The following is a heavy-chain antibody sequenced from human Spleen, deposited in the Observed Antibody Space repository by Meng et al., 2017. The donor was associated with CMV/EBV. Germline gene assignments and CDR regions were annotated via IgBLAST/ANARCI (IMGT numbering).Heavy chain of an antibody. CDR2: IRSKHYGGAT. CDR1: GFTFGDYA. V-gene: IGHV3-49*04. Sequence: GGSLRLSYKVSGFTFGDYAISWVRQAPGKGLEWVGFIRSKHYGGATEYAASVYGRFTISRDDSRSIAYLQMNSLKIEDSGLYYCTRDLHDDVLTGDGFWGQGTLVTVSS. CDR3: TRDLHDDVLTGDGF. D-gene: IGHD3-9*01. J-gene: IGHJ4*02.